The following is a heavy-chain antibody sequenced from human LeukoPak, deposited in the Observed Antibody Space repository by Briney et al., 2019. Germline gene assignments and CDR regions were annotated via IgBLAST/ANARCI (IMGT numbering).Heavy chain of an antibody. CDR3: ARDTVVISHDAFDI. Sequence: SSETLSLTCAVYGGSFSGYYWSWIRQPPGKGLEWIGEINHSGSTNYNPSLKSRVTISVDTSKNQFSLKLSSVTAADTAVYYCARDTVVISHDAFDIWGLGTMVTVSS. J-gene: IGHJ3*02. CDR2: INHSGST. V-gene: IGHV4-34*01. D-gene: IGHD3-22*01. CDR1: GGSFSGYY.